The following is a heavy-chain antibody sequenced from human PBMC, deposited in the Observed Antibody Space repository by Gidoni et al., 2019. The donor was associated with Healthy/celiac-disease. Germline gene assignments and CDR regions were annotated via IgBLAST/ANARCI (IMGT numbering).Heavy chain of an antibody. Sequence: QLQLQESGPGLVKPSETLSLTCTVSGGSLSSSSYYWGWIRQPPGKGLEWIGSIYYSGRTYSNPSLKSRFTISVDTSKNQFSLKLSSVTAADTAVYYCARRGTAMGRFDYWGQGTLVTVSS. CDR1: GGSLSSSSYY. CDR2: IYYSGRT. V-gene: IGHV4-39*01. D-gene: IGHD5-18*01. J-gene: IGHJ4*02. CDR3: ARRGTAMGRFDY.